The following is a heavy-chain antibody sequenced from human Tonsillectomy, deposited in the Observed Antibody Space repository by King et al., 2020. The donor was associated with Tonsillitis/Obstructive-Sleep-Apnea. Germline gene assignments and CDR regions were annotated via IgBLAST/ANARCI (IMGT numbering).Heavy chain of an antibody. CDR3: ARGGEMELRDYYYYYMDV. CDR1: VGSFSGYY. Sequence: VQLQQWGAGLLKPSETLSLTCAVYVGSFSGYYWTWIRQPPGKGLEWIGEINHSGSTNYNPSLKSRVTISVDTSKNQFSLKLNSVTAADTAVYYCARGGEMELRDYYYYYMDVWGKGATVTVSS. J-gene: IGHJ6*03. V-gene: IGHV4-34*01. D-gene: IGHD1-7*01. CDR2: INHSGST.